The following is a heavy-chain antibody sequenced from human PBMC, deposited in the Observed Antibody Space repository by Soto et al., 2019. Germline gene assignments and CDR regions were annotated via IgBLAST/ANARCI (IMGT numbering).Heavy chain of an antibody. CDR2: IYYSGST. J-gene: IGHJ5*02. Sequence: SETLSLTCTVSGGSISSGGYYWSWIRQHPGKGLEWIGYIYYSGSTYYNPSLKSRVTISVDTSKNQFSLKLSSVTAADTAVYYCARDIAAAGTLGSYNWFDPWGQGTLVTVSS. D-gene: IGHD6-13*01. CDR1: GGSISSGGYY. V-gene: IGHV4-31*03. CDR3: ARDIAAAGTLGSYNWFDP.